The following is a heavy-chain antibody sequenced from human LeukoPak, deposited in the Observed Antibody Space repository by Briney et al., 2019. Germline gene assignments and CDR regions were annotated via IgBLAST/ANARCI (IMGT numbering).Heavy chain of an antibody. CDR3: ARFGDYYGSGSYQYFDY. CDR1: GGSISSYY. CDR2: IYYSGST. V-gene: IGHV4-59*08. D-gene: IGHD3-10*01. Sequence: PSETLSLTCTVSGGSISSYYWSWIRQPPGKGLEWIGYIYYSGSTNYNPSLKSRVTISVDTSKNQFSLKLSSVTAADTAVYYCARFGDYYGSGSYQYFDYWGQGTLVTVSS. J-gene: IGHJ4*02.